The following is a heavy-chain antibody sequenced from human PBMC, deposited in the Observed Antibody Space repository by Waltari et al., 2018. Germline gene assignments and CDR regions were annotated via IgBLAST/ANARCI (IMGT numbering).Heavy chain of an antibody. V-gene: IGHV1-69*14. J-gene: IGHJ4*02. CDR3: ARWGGGYCTNGVCYTEDY. CDR1: GGTFSSYA. D-gene: IGHD2-8*01. CDR2: IIPSFGTA. Sequence: QVQLVQSGAEVKKPGSSVKVSCKASGGTFSSYAISWVRQAPGQGLEWMGGIIPSFGTANYAQKFQGRVTITADKSTSTAYMELSSLRSEDTAVYYCARWGGGYCTNGVCYTEDYWGQGTLVTVSS.